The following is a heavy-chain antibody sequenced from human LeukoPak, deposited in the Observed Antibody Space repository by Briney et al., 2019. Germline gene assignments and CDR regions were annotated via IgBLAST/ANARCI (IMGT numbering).Heavy chain of an antibody. CDR2: IYYSGST. J-gene: IGHJ4*02. CDR3: ARHPVAGTFPYFDY. Sequence: SETLSLTCTVSGGSISSSSYYWGWIRQPPGKGLEWIGSIYYSGSTYYNPSLKSRVTISVDTSKNQFSLKLSSVTAADTAVYYCARHPVAGTFPYFDYWGQGTLGTVAS. D-gene: IGHD6-19*01. CDR1: GGSISSSSYY. V-gene: IGHV4-39*01.